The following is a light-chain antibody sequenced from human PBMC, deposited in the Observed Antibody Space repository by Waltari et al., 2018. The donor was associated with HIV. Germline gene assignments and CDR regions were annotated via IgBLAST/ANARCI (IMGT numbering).Light chain of an antibody. CDR3: GSYTTTSTLGV. V-gene: IGLV2-14*03. CDR2: DVT. J-gene: IGLJ2*01. CDR1: SSDVGAYDY. Sequence: QSALTQPASVSGSPGQSITISCIGSSSDVGAYDYVSWYQHHPGKAPKLLIYDVTHRPSGISARFSGPKSGNTASLTISGLQADDEADYYCGSYTTTSTLGVFGGGTKLTVL.